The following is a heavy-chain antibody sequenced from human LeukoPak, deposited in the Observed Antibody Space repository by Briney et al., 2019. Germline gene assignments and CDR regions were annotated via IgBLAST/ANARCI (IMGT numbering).Heavy chain of an antibody. CDR3: ARATRHDVVVFDF. Sequence: SETLSLTCIVSGDSVNSADYYWSWIRQPPGKGLEWIAYIFYSGITYYSPSLKSRVNISVDTSKNLFSLSLTSLTAADTAVYYCARATRHDVVVFDFWGQGTLVTVSS. J-gene: IGHJ4*02. D-gene: IGHD2-15*01. CDR1: GDSVNSADYY. V-gene: IGHV4-30-4*01. CDR2: IFYSGIT.